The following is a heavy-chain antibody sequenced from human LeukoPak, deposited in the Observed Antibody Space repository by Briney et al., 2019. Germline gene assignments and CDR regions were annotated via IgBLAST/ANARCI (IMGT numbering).Heavy chain of an antibody. CDR2: IYYSGST. CDR1: GGSISSGDYY. J-gene: IGHJ5*02. V-gene: IGHV4-30-4*01. D-gene: IGHD6-13*01. CDR3: ARDAYSSSWYNWFDP. Sequence: SETLSLTCTVSGGSISSGDYYWSWIRQPPGKGLEWIGYIYYSGSTYYNPSLKSRVTISVDTSKNQFSLKLSSVTAADTAVYYCARDAYSSSWYNWFDPWGQGTLVTVSS.